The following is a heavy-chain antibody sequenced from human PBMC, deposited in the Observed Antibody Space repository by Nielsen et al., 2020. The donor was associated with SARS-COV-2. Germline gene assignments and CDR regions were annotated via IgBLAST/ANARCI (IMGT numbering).Heavy chain of an antibody. V-gene: IGHV1-3*01. CDR3: ARAPRWVSEYGMDV. CDR2: INAGNGNT. J-gene: IGHJ6*02. D-gene: IGHD6-13*01. Sequence: WVRQAPGQRFEWMGWINAGNGNTKYSQNFQGRVTITRDTSASTAYMYLSSLRSEDTAVYYCARAPRWVSEYGMDVWGQGTTVTVSS.